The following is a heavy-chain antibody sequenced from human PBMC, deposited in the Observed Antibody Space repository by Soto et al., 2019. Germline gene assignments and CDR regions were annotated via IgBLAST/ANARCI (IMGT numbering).Heavy chain of an antibody. V-gene: IGHV4-30-4*01. D-gene: IGHD2-2*01. Sequence: QVQLQESGPGLVKPSQTLSLTCTVSGGSISSGDYYWSWIRQPPGKGLEWIGYIYYSGSTYYNPSLKSRVTMSVDTSKNQFSLKLSSVTAADTAVYYCARAWSYCSSTSCRSDAFDIWGQGTMVTVSS. J-gene: IGHJ3*02. CDR3: ARAWSYCSSTSCRSDAFDI. CDR1: GGSISSGDYY. CDR2: IYYSGST.